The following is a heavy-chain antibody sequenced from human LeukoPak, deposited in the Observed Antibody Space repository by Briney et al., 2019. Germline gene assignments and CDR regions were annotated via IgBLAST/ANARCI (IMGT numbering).Heavy chain of an antibody. CDR2: INHSGST. V-gene: IGHV4-34*01. D-gene: IGHD2-21*02. CDR3: ARVGTVTAYDFDY. J-gene: IGHJ4*02. Sequence: SETLSLTCAVYGGSFSGYYWSWIRQPPGKGLEGIGEINHSGSTNYNPSLKSRVTISVDTSKNQFSLKLSSVTAADTAVYYCARVGTVTAYDFDYWGQGTLVTVSS. CDR1: GGSFSGYY.